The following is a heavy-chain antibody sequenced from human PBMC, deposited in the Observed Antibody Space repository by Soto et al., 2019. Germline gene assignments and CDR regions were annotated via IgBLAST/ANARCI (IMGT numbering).Heavy chain of an antibody. CDR3: AKAVTCYDDSSGYPDAFDI. Sequence: GGSLRLSCAASGFTFSSYAMSWVRQAPGKGLEWVSAISGSGGSTYYADSVKGRFTISRDNSKNTLYLQMNSLRAEDTAVYYCAKAVTCYDDSSGYPDAFDIWGQGTMVTVSS. J-gene: IGHJ3*02. V-gene: IGHV3-23*01. CDR2: ISGSGGST. CDR1: GFTFSSYA. D-gene: IGHD3-22*01.